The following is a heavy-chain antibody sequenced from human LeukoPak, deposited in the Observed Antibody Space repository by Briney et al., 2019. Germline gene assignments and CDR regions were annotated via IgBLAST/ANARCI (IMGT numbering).Heavy chain of an antibody. CDR1: GGSISSYY. J-gene: IGHJ5*02. CDR3: AGEGGYDFWSGYWFDP. CDR2: IYTSGST. V-gene: IGHV4-4*07. D-gene: IGHD3-3*01. Sequence: SETLSLTCTVSGGSISSYYWSWIRQPAGKGLEWIGRIYTSGSTNYNPSLKSRVTMSVDTSKNQFSLKLSSVTAADTAVYYCAGEGGYDFWSGYWFDPWGQGTLVTVSS.